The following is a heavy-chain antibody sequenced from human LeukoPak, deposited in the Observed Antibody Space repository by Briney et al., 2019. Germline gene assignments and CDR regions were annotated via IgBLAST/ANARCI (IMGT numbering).Heavy chain of an antibody. D-gene: IGHD2-2*01. V-gene: IGHV3-23*01. CDR2: IIGGAGST. CDR3: AHGAMYQLEY. CDR1: GFSFSSHG. Sequence: GGSLRLSCAASGFSFSSHGMSWVRQAPGKGLEWVSGIIGGAGSTYYADSVKGRFTISGDNSKNTLFLQMNSLRAEDTAVYYCAHGAMYQLEYWGQGTLVTVSS. J-gene: IGHJ4*02.